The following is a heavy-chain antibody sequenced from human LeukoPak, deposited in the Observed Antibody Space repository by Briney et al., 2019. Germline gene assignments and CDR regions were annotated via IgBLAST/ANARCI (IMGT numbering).Heavy chain of an antibody. J-gene: IGHJ3*02. D-gene: IGHD2-2*02. CDR3: ARARYCSSTSCYTEAFDI. Sequence: GGSLRLSCAASGFTFSSYSMNWVRQAPGKGLEWVSSISSSSSYIYYADSVKGRFTISRDNAKNSLYLQMNSLRAEDTAVYYCARARYCSSTSCYTEAFDIWGQGTMVTVSS. CDR2: ISSSSSYI. V-gene: IGHV3-21*01. CDR1: GFTFSSYS.